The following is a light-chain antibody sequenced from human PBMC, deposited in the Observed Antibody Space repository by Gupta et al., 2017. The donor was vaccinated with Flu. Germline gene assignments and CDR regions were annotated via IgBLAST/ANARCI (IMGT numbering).Light chain of an antibody. CDR2: GAS. CDR1: QSVGRN. Sequence: IVMTQSPATLSVSPGDRATLSCRASQSVGRNLAWYQQKPGQAPRLLIYGASTGATGLPARFSGSGSGTEFTLTISSLQSEDFAVYYCQHYNNWPSTFGGGTKVEIK. J-gene: IGKJ4*01. V-gene: IGKV3-15*01. CDR3: QHYNNWPST.